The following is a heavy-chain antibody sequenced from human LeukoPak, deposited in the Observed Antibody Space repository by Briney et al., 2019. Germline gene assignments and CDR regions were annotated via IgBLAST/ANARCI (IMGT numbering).Heavy chain of an antibody. CDR3: ARDAGWGRLDS. J-gene: IGHJ4*02. CDR2: LASDENNR. Sequence: GGSLRLSCAASGFTFSSYGMHWVRQVPGKGLMWVSRLASDENNRIYADSVEGRFTISRDNAKNTLFLQMNSLRVEDTGFYYCARDAGWGRLDSWGQGALVTVSS. CDR1: GFTFSSYG. V-gene: IGHV3-74*01. D-gene: IGHD3-16*01.